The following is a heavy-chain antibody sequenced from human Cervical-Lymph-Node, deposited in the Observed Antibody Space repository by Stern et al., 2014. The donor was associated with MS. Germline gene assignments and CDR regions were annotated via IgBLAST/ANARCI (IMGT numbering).Heavy chain of an antibody. Sequence: MQLVQSGGTLVQPGGSLRLSCVASGLTFSGYWMSWVRPVPGTGLEWGANIKENGSEKYYVASAKGRFTITRDNAKNSLYLQMNSLRAEDTAVYYCATYSSGFFRANYYFDYWGQGTLVTVSS. CDR1: GLTFSGYW. D-gene: IGHD6-19*01. CDR2: IKENGSEK. CDR3: ATYSSGFFRANYYFDY. J-gene: IGHJ4*02. V-gene: IGHV3-7*01.